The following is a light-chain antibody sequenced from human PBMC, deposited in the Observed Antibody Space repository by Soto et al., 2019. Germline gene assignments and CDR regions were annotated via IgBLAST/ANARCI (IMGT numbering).Light chain of an antibody. J-gene: IGKJ1*01. CDR3: QQRSNWPPTWT. V-gene: IGKV3-11*01. CDR2: EAS. CDR1: QSVSSY. Sequence: EIVLTQSPATLSLSPGERATLSCRASQSVSSYLAWYQQKPGQAPRLLIYEASNRATGIPARFSGSGSGTDFTLTISSLEPEDFAVYYCQQRSNWPPTWTFGQGTKVEIK.